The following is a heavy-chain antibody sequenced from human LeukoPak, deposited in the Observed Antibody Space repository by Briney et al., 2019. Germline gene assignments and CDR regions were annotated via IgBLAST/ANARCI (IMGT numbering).Heavy chain of an antibody. CDR2: IRYDGSNK. Sequence: PGGSLRLSCAASGFTFSSYGTHWVRQAPGKGLEWVAFIRYDGSNKYYADSVKGRFTISRDNSKNTLYLQMNSLRAEDTAVYYCAKDSYDFWGGCYSTLFDYWGQGTLDTVSS. CDR1: GFTFSSYG. D-gene: IGHD3-3*01. V-gene: IGHV3-30*02. CDR3: AKDSYDFWGGCYSTLFDY. J-gene: IGHJ4*02.